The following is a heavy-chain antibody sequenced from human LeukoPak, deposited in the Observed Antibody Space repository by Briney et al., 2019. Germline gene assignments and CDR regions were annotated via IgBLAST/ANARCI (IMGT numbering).Heavy chain of an antibody. Sequence: GGSLRLSCAASGFTFSSYSMNWVRQAPGKGLEWVSSISSSSYIYYADSVKGRFTISRDNAKNSLYLQMNSLRAEDTAVYYCARVRSSSSWSRGDAFDIWGQGTMVTVSS. CDR2: ISSSSYI. V-gene: IGHV3-21*01. J-gene: IGHJ3*02. CDR3: ARVRSSSSWSRGDAFDI. CDR1: GFTFSSYS. D-gene: IGHD6-13*01.